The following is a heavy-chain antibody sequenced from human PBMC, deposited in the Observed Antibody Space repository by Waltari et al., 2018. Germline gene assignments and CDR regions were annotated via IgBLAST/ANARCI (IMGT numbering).Heavy chain of an antibody. J-gene: IGHJ4*02. V-gene: IGHV3-74*02. CDR3: VLYSSELLGDC. CDR1: GFTFGSYW. Sequence: EMQLVESGGALVQPGGSLRLSCTASGFTFGSYWMHWVRQAPGKGLVSVVHINSYGSLTSAGDSCEGPFTISRDHAKKTLFLQMNRLRAEDTAVYYCVLYSSELLGDCWGQGTQVTVSS. D-gene: IGHD6-19*01. CDR2: INSYGSLT.